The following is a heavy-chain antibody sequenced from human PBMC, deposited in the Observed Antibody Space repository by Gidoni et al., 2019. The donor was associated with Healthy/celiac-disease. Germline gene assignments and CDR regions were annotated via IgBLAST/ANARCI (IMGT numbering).Heavy chain of an antibody. D-gene: IGHD2-21*01. J-gene: IGHJ3*02. Sequence: QVQLQESGPGLVKPSETLSLTCAVSGYSISSGYYWGWIRQPPGKGREWIGSIYHSGRTYYTPSLKSRVTISLDTSKTQFSLKLSSVTSADTAVYYCASRAYCVGDCHDAFDIWGQGTMVTVSS. CDR1: GYSISSGYY. V-gene: IGHV4-38-2*01. CDR2: IYHSGRT. CDR3: ASRAYCVGDCHDAFDI.